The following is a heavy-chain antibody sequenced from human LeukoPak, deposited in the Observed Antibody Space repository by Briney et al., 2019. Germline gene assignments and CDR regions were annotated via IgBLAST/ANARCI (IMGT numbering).Heavy chain of an antibody. V-gene: IGHV3-74*01. D-gene: IGHD3-10*01. J-gene: IGHJ5*02. Sequence: GGSLRLSCAASGFTFSTYWMHWVRQAPGKGLVWVSRINTDGSITNYADSVKGRFTVSRDNAKNSLYLQMNSLRAEDTAVYYCARTTWDVTEYGSGIGERFDPWGQGTLVTVSS. CDR2: INTDGSIT. CDR1: GFTFSTYW. CDR3: ARTTWDVTEYGSGIGERFDP.